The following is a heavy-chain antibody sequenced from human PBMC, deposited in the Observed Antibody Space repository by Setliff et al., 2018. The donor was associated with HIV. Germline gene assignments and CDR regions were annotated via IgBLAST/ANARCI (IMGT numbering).Heavy chain of an antibody. CDR1: AYSFTTYW. J-gene: IGHJ6*03. Sequence: PGESLKISCQGSAYSFTTYWIGWVRQMPGKGLEWMGIIYPGDSDTRYSPSFQGQVTISADKSISTAYLQWSSLKASDTAMYYCARHAGPRNFWSGYSSGMDVWGKGTTVTVSS. D-gene: IGHD3-3*01. V-gene: IGHV5-51*01. CDR2: IYPGDSDT. CDR3: ARHAGPRNFWSGYSSGMDV.